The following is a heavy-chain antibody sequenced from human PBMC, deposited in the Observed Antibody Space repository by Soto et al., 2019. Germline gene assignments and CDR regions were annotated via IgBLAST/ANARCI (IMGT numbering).Heavy chain of an antibody. J-gene: IGHJ4*02. CDR2: ISYDGSNK. CDR1: GFTFSTYG. CDR3: EKGFSYSVIDY. Sequence: QVQLVESGGGVVQPGRSLRLSCAASGFTFSTYGMHWVRQAPGKGLEWVAVISYDGSNKYYADSVKGRFTIYRDNSKNTLYLQMSSLRAEDTAVYYCEKGFSYSVIDYWGQGTLVTVSS. D-gene: IGHD5-18*01. V-gene: IGHV3-30*18.